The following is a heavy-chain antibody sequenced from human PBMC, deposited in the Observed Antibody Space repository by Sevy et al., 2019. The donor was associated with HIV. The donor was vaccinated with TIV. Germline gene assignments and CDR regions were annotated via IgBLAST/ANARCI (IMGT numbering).Heavy chain of an antibody. V-gene: IGHV3-7*02. CDR2: INPDGSKI. Sequence: GGSLRLSCEASAINIRDYWMNWVRQAPGKGLEWVDNINPDGSKIYYADSVKGRLTISRDSAKNSVFLQMASLRAEDTAVYYCVRAIQLAASYWGQGMLVTVSS. J-gene: IGHJ4*02. CDR3: VRAIQLAASY. CDR1: AINIRDYW. D-gene: IGHD2-15*01.